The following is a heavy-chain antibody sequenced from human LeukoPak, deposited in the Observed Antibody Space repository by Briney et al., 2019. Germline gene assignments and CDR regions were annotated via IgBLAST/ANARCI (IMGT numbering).Heavy chain of an antibody. Sequence: PGGSLRLSCSASGFTFSTYAMHWVRQAPGKGLEYASAVNGNEDDTYYADSVKGRFTISRDNSKNTLYPQMRSLRAEDTAVYYCVKAQLGGTLDYWGQGTLVTGSS. D-gene: IGHD1-1*01. CDR2: VNGNEDDT. V-gene: IGHV3-64D*09. CDR1: GFTFSTYA. J-gene: IGHJ4*02. CDR3: VKAQLGGTLDY.